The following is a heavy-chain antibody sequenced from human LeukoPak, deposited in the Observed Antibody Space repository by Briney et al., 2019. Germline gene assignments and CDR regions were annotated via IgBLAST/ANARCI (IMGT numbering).Heavy chain of an antibody. J-gene: IGHJ6*02. CDR1: GGSISSGDYY. V-gene: IGHV4-30-4*01. CDR2: IYYSGST. CDR3: ARDADILALPMDV. Sequence: SETLSLTCTVSGGSISSGDYYWSWIRQPPGKGLEWIGYIYYSGSTYYNPSLKSRVTISVDTSKNQFSLKLSSVTAADTAVYYCARDADILALPMDVWGQGTTVTVSS. D-gene: IGHD3-9*01.